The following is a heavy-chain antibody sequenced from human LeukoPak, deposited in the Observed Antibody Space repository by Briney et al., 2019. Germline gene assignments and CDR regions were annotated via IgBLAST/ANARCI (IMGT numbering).Heavy chain of an antibody. CDR1: GYTFTGYY. J-gene: IGHJ4*02. Sequence: ASVKVSCKASGYTFTGYYMHWVRQAPGQGLEWMGWINPNSGGINYAQKFQGRVTMTRDTSISTAYMELSRLRSDDTAVYYCVSQWIQLWSFDYWGQGTLVTVSS. CDR3: VSQWIQLWSFDY. V-gene: IGHV1-2*02. D-gene: IGHD5-18*01. CDR2: INPNSGGI.